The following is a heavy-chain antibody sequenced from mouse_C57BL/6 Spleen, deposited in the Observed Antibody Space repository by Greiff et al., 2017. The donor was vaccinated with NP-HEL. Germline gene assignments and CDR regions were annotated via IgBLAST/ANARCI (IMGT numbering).Heavy chain of an antibody. J-gene: IGHJ1*03. Sequence: VQLQQSGTVLARPGASVKMSCKTSGYTFTSYWMPWVKQRPGQGLEWIGAIYPGNSDTSYNQKFKGKAKLPAVPSASTAYMELSSLTNEDSAVYYCTRRGPPYWYFDVWGTGTTVTVSS. CDR3: TRRGPPYWYFDV. D-gene: IGHD6-1*01. CDR1: GYTFTSYW. V-gene: IGHV1-5*01. CDR2: IYPGNSDT.